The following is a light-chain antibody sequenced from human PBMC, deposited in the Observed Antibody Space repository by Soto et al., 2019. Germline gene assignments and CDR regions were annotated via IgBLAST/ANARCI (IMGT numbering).Light chain of an antibody. V-gene: IGKV1-39*01. CDR2: AAS. J-gene: IGKJ5*01. CDR1: ENINFY. Sequence: DIQVTQSPASLSASVGDRFTITCRASENINFYLHWYQQKPGKAPKLLIYAASTLQSGVPSRFSGSGSGTAFTLTISSLQREDFATYYCEQYYSTPPEITFGQGTRLEIK. CDR3: EQYYSTPPEIT.